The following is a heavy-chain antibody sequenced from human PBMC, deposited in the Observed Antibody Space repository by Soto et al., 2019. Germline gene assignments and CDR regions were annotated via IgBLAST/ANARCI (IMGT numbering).Heavy chain of an antibody. CDR2: IYPGDSDT. J-gene: IGHJ6*02. D-gene: IGHD3-10*01. V-gene: IGHV5-51*01. CDR3: ASQGYGSGSYYSYGMDV. CDR1: GYSFTSYW. Sequence: GESLKISCKGSGYSFTSYWIGWVRQMPGKGLEWMGIIYPGDSDTRYSPSFQGQVTISADKSISTAYLQWSGLKASDTAMYYCASQGYGSGSYYSYGMDVWGQGTTVTVSS.